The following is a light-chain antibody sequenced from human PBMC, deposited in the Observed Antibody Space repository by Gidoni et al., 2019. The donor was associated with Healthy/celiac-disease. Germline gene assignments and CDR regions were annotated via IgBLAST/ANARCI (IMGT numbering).Light chain of an antibody. V-gene: IGLV3-1*01. CDR2: QDS. Sequence: SYELTRAPAESVSPGQTASITCSGDKLGDKYACWYQQKPGQSPVLVIYQDSKRPSGIPERFSGSNSGNTATLTISGTQAMDEADYYCQAWDSSTAVYVFGTGTKVTVL. J-gene: IGLJ1*01. CDR1: KLGDKY. CDR3: QAWDSSTAVYV.